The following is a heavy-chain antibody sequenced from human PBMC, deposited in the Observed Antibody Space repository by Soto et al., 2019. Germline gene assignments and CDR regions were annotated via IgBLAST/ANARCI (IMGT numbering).Heavy chain of an antibody. CDR3: ARVPGPYYDSSGYYLY. V-gene: IGHV3-33*01. Sequence: GGSLRLSCAASGFTLSSYGMHWVRQAPGKGLEWVAVIWYDGSNKYYADSVKGRFTISRDNSKNTLYLQMNSLRAEDTAVYYCARVPGPYYDSSGYYLYWGQGTLVTVSS. J-gene: IGHJ4*02. CDR1: GFTLSSYG. CDR2: IWYDGSNK. D-gene: IGHD3-22*01.